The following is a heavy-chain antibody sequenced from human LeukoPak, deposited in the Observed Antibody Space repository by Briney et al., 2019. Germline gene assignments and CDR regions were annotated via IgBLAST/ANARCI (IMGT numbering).Heavy chain of an antibody. CDR1: GLTFSNYW. CDR2: IKHEGSEK. D-gene: IGHD1/OR15-1a*01. Sequence: GGSLRLSCAASGLTFSNYWMSWVRQGPGKGLEWVANIKHEGSEKYYIDSVKGRFTISRDNAKNSVYLQMHRLRAEETAVYYCERVRREMKRSLGRTTEYSYYYYMDVWGKGTTVTVSS. V-gene: IGHV3-7*01. J-gene: IGHJ6*03. CDR3: ERVRREMKRSLGRTTEYSYYYYMDV.